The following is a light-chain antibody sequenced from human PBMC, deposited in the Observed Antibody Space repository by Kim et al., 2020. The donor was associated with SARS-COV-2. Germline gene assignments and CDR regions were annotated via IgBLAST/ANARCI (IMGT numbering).Light chain of an antibody. Sequence: VSPGQTASITCSGDKLGDKYACWYQQKPGQSPVLVIYQDSKRPSGIPERFPGSNSGNTATLTISGTQAMDEADYYCQAWDSSIVVFGGGTQLTVL. CDR1: KLGDKY. J-gene: IGLJ2*01. CDR2: QDS. CDR3: QAWDSSIVV. V-gene: IGLV3-1*01.